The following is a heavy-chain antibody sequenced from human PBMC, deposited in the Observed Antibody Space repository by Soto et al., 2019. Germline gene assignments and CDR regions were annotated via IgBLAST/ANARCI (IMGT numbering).Heavy chain of an antibody. CDR1: GYTFTIYG. CDR2: ISAYNGNT. D-gene: IGHD2-15*01. CDR3: ATSSDSYCSGGSCYSGPWDY. V-gene: IGHV1-18*01. Sequence: GASVKVSCKASGYTFTIYGISWVRQAPGQGLEWMGWISAYNGNTNYAQKLQGRVTMTTDTSTSTAYMELRSLRSDDTAVYYCATSSDSYCSGGSCYSGPWDYWGQGTLVTVSS. J-gene: IGHJ4*02.